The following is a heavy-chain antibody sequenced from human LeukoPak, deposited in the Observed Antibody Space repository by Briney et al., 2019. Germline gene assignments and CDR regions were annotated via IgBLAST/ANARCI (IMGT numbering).Heavy chain of an antibody. CDR3: ARATYYYDSSGYQDY. CDR1: GGSISSYH. D-gene: IGHD3-22*01. CDR2: VYTSGDT. V-gene: IGHV4-4*07. J-gene: IGHJ4*02. Sequence: SETLSLTCKVSGGSISSYHWTWIRQPAGKALEWLGRVYTSGDTEYNPSVQSRITMSVDTSKAQLSLKLSSVTAADTAVYYCARATYYYDSSGYQDYWGQGTLVTVSS.